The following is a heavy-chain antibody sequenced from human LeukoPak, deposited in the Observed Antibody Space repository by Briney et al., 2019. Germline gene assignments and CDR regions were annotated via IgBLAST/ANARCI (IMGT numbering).Heavy chain of an antibody. J-gene: IGHJ5*02. Sequence: SETLSLTCAASGGSISSSNWWSWVRQPPGKGLEWIAEIHHSGSTNYSPSLKSRVTISVDTSKNQFSLKLSSVTAADTAVYYCARAYHGSGSFSLLFDPWGQGTLVTVSS. V-gene: IGHV4-4*02. CDR1: GGSISSSNW. D-gene: IGHD3-10*01. CDR2: IHHSGST. CDR3: ARAYHGSGSFSLLFDP.